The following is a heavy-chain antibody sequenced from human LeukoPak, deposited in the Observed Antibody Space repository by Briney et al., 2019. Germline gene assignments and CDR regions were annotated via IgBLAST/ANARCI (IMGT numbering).Heavy chain of an antibody. CDR3: ARGEERNFYYYYGMDV. CDR1: GYPFTGYY. CDR2: INPNSGGT. V-gene: IGHV1-2*04. D-gene: IGHD1-1*01. Sequence: ASVKVSCKASGYPFTGYYIHWVRQAPGQGLEWMGWINPNSGGTSYVQKFQGWVTMTRDTSISTAYMELNSLRSNDTAVYYCARGEERNFYYYYGMDVWGQGTTVTVSS. J-gene: IGHJ6*02.